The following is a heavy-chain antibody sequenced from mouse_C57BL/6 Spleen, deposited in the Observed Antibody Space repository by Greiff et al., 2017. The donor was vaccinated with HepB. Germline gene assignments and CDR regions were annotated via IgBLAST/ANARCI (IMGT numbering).Heavy chain of an antibody. D-gene: IGHD2-4*01. CDR1: GFTFSSYA. J-gene: IGHJ3*01. CDR3: AREGDYAAWFAY. V-gene: IGHV5-4*01. CDR2: ISDGGSYT. Sequence: EVKVVESGGGLVKPGGSLKLSCAASGFTFSSYAMSWVRQTPEKRLEWVATISDGGSYTYYPDNVKGRFTISRDNAKNNLYLQMSHLKSEDTAMYYCAREGDYAAWFAYWGQGTLVTVSA.